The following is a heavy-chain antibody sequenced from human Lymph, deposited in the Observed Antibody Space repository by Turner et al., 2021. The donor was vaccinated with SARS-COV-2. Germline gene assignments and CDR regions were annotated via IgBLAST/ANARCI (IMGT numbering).Heavy chain of an antibody. V-gene: IGHV3-9*01. CDR3: ANDLAGRYYSCFDS. CDR2: INWKSGSI. J-gene: IGHJ4*02. CDR1: GFTFDDYA. D-gene: IGHD1-26*01. Sequence: LVASGVALEQRGTSCRLSGSASGFTFDDYAMHWVRQAPGKCLEWVSGINWKSGSIDYAESVKGRSTISRDNAKNSLYLQMNSLRAEDTSLYYCANDLAGRYYSCFDSWGQGTLVTVSS.